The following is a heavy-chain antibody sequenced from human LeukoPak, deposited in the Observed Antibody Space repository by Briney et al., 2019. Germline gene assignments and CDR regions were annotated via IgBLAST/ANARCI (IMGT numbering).Heavy chain of an antibody. CDR2: MSKSGDYT. CDR3: AKFNGWELAEYYLDY. CDR1: GFIFSDYA. Sequence: GESLRLSCAASGFIFSDYAMSWVRQAPGKGLEWLSGMSKSGDYTHDTESVKGRFTISRDNSKNTLNLQMSGLRAEDTAIYYCAKFNGWELAEYYLDYWGHGTLVTVSS. D-gene: IGHD1-26*01. V-gene: IGHV3-23*01. J-gene: IGHJ4*01.